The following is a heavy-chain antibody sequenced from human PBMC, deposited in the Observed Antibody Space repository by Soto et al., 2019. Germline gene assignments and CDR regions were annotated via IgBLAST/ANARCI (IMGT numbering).Heavy chain of an antibody. CDR1: GGTFSSYA. V-gene: IGHV1-69*01. CDR3: VRVGCCRTSCYKKYYYCIDV. D-gene: IGHD2-2*01. CDR2: TIPIFGTA. Sequence: QEQPVQSGAEVKNPGSSVKVSCKASGGTFSSYAISWVRPAPGQGLVWMGGTIPIFGTANYAQKSQGRVTISADQNTSPASMGRSSLRSEDTAVYNCVRVGCCRTSCYKKYYYCIDVWGQGTTVTVSS. J-gene: IGHJ6*02.